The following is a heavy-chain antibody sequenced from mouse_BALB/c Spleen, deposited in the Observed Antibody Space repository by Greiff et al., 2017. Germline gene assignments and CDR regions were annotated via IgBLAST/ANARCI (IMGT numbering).Heavy chain of an antibody. J-gene: IGHJ3*01. CDR1: GYTFTSYW. V-gene: IGHV1-7*01. CDR3: ARNYRYDAVAWFAY. Sequence: QVQLQQSGAELAKPGASVKMSCKASGYTFTSYWMHWVKQRPGQGLEWIGYINPSTGYTEYNQKFKDKATLTADKSSSTAYMQLSSLTSEDSAVYYCARNYRYDAVAWFAYWGQGTLVTVSA. CDR2: INPSTGYT. D-gene: IGHD2-14*01.